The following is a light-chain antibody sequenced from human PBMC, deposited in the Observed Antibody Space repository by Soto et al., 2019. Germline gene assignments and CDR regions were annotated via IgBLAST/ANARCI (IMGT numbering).Light chain of an antibody. CDR3: SSYVGTNSYV. CDR1: SSDVGGYDY. Sequence: QSVLTQPPSGSGSPGQSVTISCTGTSSDVGGYDYVSWYKQHPGKAPKLMIYEVSKRPSGVPDRFSGSKSGNTAALTVSGLQAEDEADYYCSSYVGTNSYVFGTGTKVTVL. V-gene: IGLV2-8*01. CDR2: EVS. J-gene: IGLJ1*01.